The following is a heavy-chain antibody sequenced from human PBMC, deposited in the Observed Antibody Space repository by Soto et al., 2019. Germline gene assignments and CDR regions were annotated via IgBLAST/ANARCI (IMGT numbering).Heavy chain of an antibody. D-gene: IGHD3-22*01. Sequence: GGSLRLSCAASGFTFRSYEMNWVRQAPGKGLEWVSYITSSGSPIYYADSVKGRFTISRDNAMNSLYLQMNSLRGEDTAVYYCARSGYYDSSGYPYYYYGMDVWGQGTTVTVSS. J-gene: IGHJ6*02. CDR2: ITSSGSPI. CDR3: ARSGYYDSSGYPYYYYGMDV. V-gene: IGHV3-48*03. CDR1: GFTFRSYE.